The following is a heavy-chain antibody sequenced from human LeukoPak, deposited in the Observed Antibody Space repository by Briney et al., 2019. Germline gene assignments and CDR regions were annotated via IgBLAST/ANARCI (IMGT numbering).Heavy chain of an antibody. CDR2: ISAHNGNT. CDR3: ARDYGSRLVHDTSAYLI. Sequence: VASVKVSCKASGYTFPNFSINWVRQAPGQGLEWMGRISAHNGNTDYAQKVQGRVTMTTDTSTSTAYMELRSLRSDDTAVYYCARDYGSRLVHDTSAYLIWGQGTQVTVSS. V-gene: IGHV1-18*01. J-gene: IGHJ4*02. D-gene: IGHD3-22*01. CDR1: GYTFPNFS.